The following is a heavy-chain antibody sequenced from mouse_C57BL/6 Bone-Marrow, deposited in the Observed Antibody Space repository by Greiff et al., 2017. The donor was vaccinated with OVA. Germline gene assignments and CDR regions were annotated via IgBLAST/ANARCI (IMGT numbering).Heavy chain of an antibody. V-gene: IGHV1-52*01. D-gene: IGHD1-1*01. CDR2: IDPSDSET. J-gene: IGHJ1*03. CDR3: ARSGKIFYYGSSPYWYFDV. CDR1: GYTFTSYW. Sequence: QVQLQQSGAELARPGASVKLSCKASGYTFTSYWMHWVKQRPIQGLEWIGNIDPSDSETHYNQKFKDKATLTVDKSSSTAYMQLSSLTSEDSAVYYCARSGKIFYYGSSPYWYFDVWGTGTTVTVSS.